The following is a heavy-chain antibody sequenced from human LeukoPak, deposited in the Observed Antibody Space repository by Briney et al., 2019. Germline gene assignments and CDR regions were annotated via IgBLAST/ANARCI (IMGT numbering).Heavy chain of an antibody. J-gene: IGHJ3*02. D-gene: IGHD2-2*01. CDR2: IHYSGTS. Sequence: PSETLSLTCTVSGGSISSDYWSWIRQPPGKGLEWIGYIHYSGTSNYNPSLKRRVTMSVETSKNQFSLKLRSVTAADTAVYYCARPLRYCSSSSTSCYTLDAFDIWGQGTMVTVSS. V-gene: IGHV4-59*08. CDR3: ARPLRYCSSSSTSCYTLDAFDI. CDR1: GGSISSDY.